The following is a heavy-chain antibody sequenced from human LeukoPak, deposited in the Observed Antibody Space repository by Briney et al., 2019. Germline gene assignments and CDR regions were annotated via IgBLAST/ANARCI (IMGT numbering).Heavy chain of an antibody. CDR3: VKAKTRYDYVWGSYLDD. J-gene: IGHJ4*02. Sequence: GGSLRLSCEASGFTFSNYALTWVRQAPGMGLEWVSAVSGSGDSTYYADSAKGRFTISRDNSKNTLYLQMNSLRAEDTAVYYCVKAKTRYDYVWGSYLDDWGQGTLVTVSS. V-gene: IGHV3-23*01. CDR1: GFTFSNYA. CDR2: VSGSGDST. D-gene: IGHD3-16*02.